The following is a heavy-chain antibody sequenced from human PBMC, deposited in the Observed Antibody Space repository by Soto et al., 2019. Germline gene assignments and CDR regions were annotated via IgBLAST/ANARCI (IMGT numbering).Heavy chain of an antibody. CDR1: GFTFSSYA. Sequence: EVQLLESGGGLVQPGGSLRLSCAASGFTFSSYAMNWVRQVPGKGLEWVSGISDSGGTTYYADSVRGRFTISRDNPKNTLFLQMNSLITEDTAGYFCARPDRDGYNYDYWGQGTLVTVSS. J-gene: IGHJ4*01. CDR3: ARPDRDGYNYDY. D-gene: IGHD5-12*01. V-gene: IGHV3-23*01. CDR2: ISDSGGTT.